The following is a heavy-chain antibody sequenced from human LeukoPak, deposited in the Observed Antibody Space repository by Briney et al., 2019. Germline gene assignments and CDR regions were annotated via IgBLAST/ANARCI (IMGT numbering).Heavy chain of an antibody. Sequence: PSETLSLTCTVSGGSISSSSYYWGWIRQPPGKGLEWIGSIYYSGSTYYNPSLKSRVTISVDTSKNQFSLKLSSVTAADTAVYYCARANYGDYLVYYYCYMDVWGKGTTVTVSS. D-gene: IGHD4-17*01. CDR1: GGSISSSSYY. V-gene: IGHV4-39*01. CDR2: IYYSGST. J-gene: IGHJ6*03. CDR3: ARANYGDYLVYYYCYMDV.